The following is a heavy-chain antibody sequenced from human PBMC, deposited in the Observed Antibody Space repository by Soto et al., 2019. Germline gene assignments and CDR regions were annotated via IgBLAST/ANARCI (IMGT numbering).Heavy chain of an antibody. V-gene: IGHV4-59*08. Sequence: SETLSLTCTVSGGSISSYYWSWIRQPPGKGLEWIGYIYYSGSTNYNPSLKSRVTISVDTSKNQCSLKLSSVTAADTAVYYCASLTASRDIDYWGQGTLVTVSS. CDR1: GGSISSYY. CDR2: IYYSGST. CDR3: ASLTASRDIDY. J-gene: IGHJ4*02.